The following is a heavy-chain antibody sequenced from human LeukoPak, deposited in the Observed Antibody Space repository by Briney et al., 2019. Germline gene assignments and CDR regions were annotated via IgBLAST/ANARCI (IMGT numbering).Heavy chain of an antibody. CDR3: ARFSKYSSSWYESY. D-gene: IGHD6-13*01. CDR1: GGSISSYY. CDR2: IYYSGST. J-gene: IGHJ4*02. Sequence: PSETLSLTCTVSGGSISSYYWSWVRQPPGKGLEWIGYIYYSGSTNYNPSLKSRVTISVDTSKNQFSLKLSSVTAADTAVYYCARFSKYSSSWYESYWGQGTLVTVSS. V-gene: IGHV4-59*08.